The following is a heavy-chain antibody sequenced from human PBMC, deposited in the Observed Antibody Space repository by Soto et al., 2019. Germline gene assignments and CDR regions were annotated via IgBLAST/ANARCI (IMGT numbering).Heavy chain of an antibody. Sequence: QVQLVQSGAEVKKPGSSVKVSCKASGGTFSSYAISLVRQAPGQGLEWMGGIITNFGTANYAQKLHGRDTVTADESTRTAYMDQSSLRYAATALYYCARDGYYYDSSGYYYYFEYRVQGNMVNVSS. CDR1: GGTFSSYA. V-gene: IGHV1-69*12. CDR3: ARDGYYYDSSGYYYYFEY. J-gene: IGHJ4*02. D-gene: IGHD3-22*01. CDR2: IITNFGTA.